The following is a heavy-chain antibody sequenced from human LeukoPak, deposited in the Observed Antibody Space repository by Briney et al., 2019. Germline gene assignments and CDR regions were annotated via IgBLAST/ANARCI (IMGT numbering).Heavy chain of an antibody. Sequence: PGGSLRLSCAASGFTFSDYTMSWVRQAPGKGLEWVSSITPRGDYIYYADSLKGRFTISRDNAKNSLYLQMSSPRAEDTAVYYCVRHRTASDYWGQGALVTVSS. J-gene: IGHJ4*02. CDR2: ITPRGDYI. V-gene: IGHV3-21*01. D-gene: IGHD1-1*01. CDR3: VRHRTASDY. CDR1: GFTFSDYT.